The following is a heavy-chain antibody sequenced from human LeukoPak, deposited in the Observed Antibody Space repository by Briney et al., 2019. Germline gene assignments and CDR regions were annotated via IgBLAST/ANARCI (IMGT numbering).Heavy chain of an antibody. V-gene: IGHV3-48*03. CDR1: GFTFSSYE. J-gene: IGHJ4*02. D-gene: IGHD3-10*01. CDR3: ARDRGVHYFDY. CDR2: ISSSGSTI. Sequence: PGGSLRLSCAASGFTFSSYEMNWVRQAPGKGLEWVSYISSSGSTIYYADSVKGRFTISSDNAKNSLYLQMNSLRAEDTAVYYCARDRGVHYFDYWGQGTLVTVSS.